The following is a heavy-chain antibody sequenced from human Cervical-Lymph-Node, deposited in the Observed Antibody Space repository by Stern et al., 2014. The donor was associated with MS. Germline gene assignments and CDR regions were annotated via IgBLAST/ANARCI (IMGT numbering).Heavy chain of an antibody. CDR2: ISWNGGSR. J-gene: IGHJ3*02. D-gene: IGHD3-16*02. CDR1: GFTFDDYA. CDR3: AKTLGRSYHDPFDM. Sequence: EGQLLESGGGLVQPGRSLRLSCVASGFTFDDYAMHWVRQAPGKGLEWVSGISWNGGSRTSADSVKDRVTISRDNAKNSLYLQMSSLRPEDTAFYYCAKTLGRSYHDPFDMWGQGTMVIVSS. V-gene: IGHV3-9*01.